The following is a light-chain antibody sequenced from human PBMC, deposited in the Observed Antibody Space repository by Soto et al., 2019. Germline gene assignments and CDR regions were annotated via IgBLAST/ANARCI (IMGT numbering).Light chain of an antibody. Sequence: DFQMTQPPFSLSASVGDSVTITCRASQDIDSYLAWYQQKPGKLPPILIYGASSLQSGVPSRFSGSGSGTDFTLTISSLQPEDVATYYCQKYNVVPFTFGPGTKVDSK. CDR2: GAS. CDR3: QKYNVVPFT. J-gene: IGKJ3*01. CDR1: QDIDSY. V-gene: IGKV1-27*01.